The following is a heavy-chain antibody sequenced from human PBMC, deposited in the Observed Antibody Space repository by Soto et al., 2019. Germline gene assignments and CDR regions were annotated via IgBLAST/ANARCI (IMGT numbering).Heavy chain of an antibody. Sequence: EVRLLASGGGLVEPGGSLRLSCTGSGFNFETYGMTWVRQAPGKGLEWVSGISGSGDSTYFADSVKGRFTISRDNAKKTVYLQLSSLRAEDTATYYCAKDPYVWWYCSGGTCPIASWGQGTLVIVSS. CDR2: ISGSGDST. V-gene: IGHV3-23*01. D-gene: IGHD2-15*01. J-gene: IGHJ5*02. CDR3: AKDPYVWWYCSGGTCPIAS. CDR1: GFNFETYG.